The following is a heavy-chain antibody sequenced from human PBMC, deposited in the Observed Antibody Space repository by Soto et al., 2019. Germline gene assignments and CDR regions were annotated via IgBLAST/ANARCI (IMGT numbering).Heavy chain of an antibody. CDR2: ISAYNGNT. J-gene: IGHJ4*02. CDR1: GYTFTSYG. D-gene: IGHD6-19*01. CDR3: AGWASSGWGVFDY. V-gene: IGHV1-18*01. Sequence: LVQSGAEVKKPGASVKVSCKASGYTFTSYGISWVRQAPGQGLEWMGWISAYNGNTNYAQKXXGRVTXTADPSTSTAYMELRSLRSDDTAVYYCAGWASSGWGVFDYWGQGTLVTVSS.